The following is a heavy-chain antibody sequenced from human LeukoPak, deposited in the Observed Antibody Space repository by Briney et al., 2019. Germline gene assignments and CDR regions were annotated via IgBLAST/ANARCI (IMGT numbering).Heavy chain of an antibody. CDR2: ISGDGGST. J-gene: IGHJ4*02. V-gene: IGHV3-43*02. Sequence: GGSLRLSCAASGFTFDDYAMHWVRQAPGKGLEWVSFISGDGGSTYYADSVKGRFTISRDNSKNSLYLQMNSLRTEDAALYYCAKDQAPYYYDSSGYSHWGQGTLVTVSS. CDR1: GFTFDDYA. CDR3: AKDQAPYYYDSSGYSH. D-gene: IGHD3-22*01.